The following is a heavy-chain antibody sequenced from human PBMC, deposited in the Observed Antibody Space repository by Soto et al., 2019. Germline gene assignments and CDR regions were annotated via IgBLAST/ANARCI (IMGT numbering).Heavy chain of an antibody. D-gene: IGHD3-10*01. V-gene: IGHV4-30-4*01. CDR1: GGSISSGDYY. J-gene: IGHJ4*02. Sequence: LSLTCTVSGGSISSGDYYWSWIRQPPGKGLEWIGYIYYSGSTYYNPSLKSRVTISVDTSKNQFSLKLSSVTAADTAVYYCARASLWFGESPWGQGTLVTVSS. CDR2: IYYSGST. CDR3: ARASLWFGESP.